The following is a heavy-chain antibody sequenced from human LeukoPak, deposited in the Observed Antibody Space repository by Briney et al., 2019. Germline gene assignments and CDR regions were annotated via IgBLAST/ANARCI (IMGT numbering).Heavy chain of an antibody. D-gene: IGHD3-3*01. CDR3: ARDAPYYDFWSGYHPPRYYYGMDV. J-gene: IGHJ6*02. Sequence: GGSLRLSCAASGFTFSSYGMHWVRQAPGKGLEWVAVISYDGSNKYYADSVKGRFTISRDNSKNTLYLQMNSLRAEDTAVYYCARDAPYYDFWSGYHPPRYYYGMDVWGQGTTVTVSS. V-gene: IGHV3-30*03. CDR1: GFTFSSYG. CDR2: ISYDGSNK.